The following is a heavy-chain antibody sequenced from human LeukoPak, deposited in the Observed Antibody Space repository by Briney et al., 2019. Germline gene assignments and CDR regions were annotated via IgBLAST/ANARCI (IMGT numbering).Heavy chain of an antibody. CDR2: MIPNSGNT. D-gene: IGHD5-12*01. J-gene: IGHJ4*02. CDR3: ARGLYGGYVGYYFDY. Sequence: GASVKVSCKASGYTFTSYDINWVRQATGQGLEWMGWMIPNSGNTGYAQKFQGRVTITRNTSISTAYMELSSLRSEDTAVYYCARGLYGGYVGYYFDYWGQGTLVTVSS. V-gene: IGHV1-8*03. CDR1: GYTFTSYD.